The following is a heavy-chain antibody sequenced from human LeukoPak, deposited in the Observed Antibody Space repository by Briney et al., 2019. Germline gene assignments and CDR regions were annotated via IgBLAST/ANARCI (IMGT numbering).Heavy chain of an antibody. J-gene: IGHJ4*02. D-gene: IGHD2/OR15-2a*01. Sequence: GGSLRLSCAASGFTFSNFWMSWVRQAPGKGLVWVSHINSDGSWTSYADSVKGRFTISKDNAKNTVYLQMNSLRAEGTAVYYCVSFYETYWGRGTLVTVSS. CDR1: GFTFSNFW. V-gene: IGHV3-74*01. CDR2: INSDGSWT. CDR3: VSFYETY.